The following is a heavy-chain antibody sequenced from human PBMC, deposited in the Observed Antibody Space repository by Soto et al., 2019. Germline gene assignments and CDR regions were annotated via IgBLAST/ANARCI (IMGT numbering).Heavy chain of an antibody. J-gene: IGHJ5*02. CDR2: IYHSGST. V-gene: IGHV4-30-2*01. CDR1: GGSISSGGYS. D-gene: IGHD6-13*01. CDR3: ARTSSSWYSEYNWFDP. Sequence: SETLSLTCAVSGGSISSGGYSWSWIRQPPGKGLEWIGYIYHSGSTYYNPSLKSRVTISVDRSKNQFSLKLSSVTAADMAVYYCARTSSSWYSEYNWFDPWGQGTLVTVSS.